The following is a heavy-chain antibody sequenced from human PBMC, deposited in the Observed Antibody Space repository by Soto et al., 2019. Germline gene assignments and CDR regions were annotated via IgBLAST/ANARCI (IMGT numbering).Heavy chain of an antibody. CDR3: ARDRSIAVAGISWFDP. CDR1: GGTFSSYA. J-gene: IGHJ5*02. Sequence: SVKVSCKASGGTFSSYAISWVRQAPGQGLEWMGGIIPIFGTANYAQKFQGRVTITADKSTSTAYMELSSLRSEDTAVYYCARDRSIAVAGISWFDPWGQGTLVTVSP. D-gene: IGHD6-19*01. CDR2: IIPIFGTA. V-gene: IGHV1-69*06.